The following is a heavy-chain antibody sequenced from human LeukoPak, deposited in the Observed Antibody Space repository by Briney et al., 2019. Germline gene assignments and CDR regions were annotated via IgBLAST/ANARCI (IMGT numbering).Heavy chain of an antibody. CDR1: GFTVSSNY. V-gene: IGHV3-66*01. Sequence: PGGSLRLSCAASGFTVSSNYMSWVRQAPGKGLEWVSVIYSGGSTYYADSVKGRFTISRDNSKNTLYLQMNSLRAEDTAVCYCAREWRFRELLSPYWGQGTLVTVSS. J-gene: IGHJ4*02. CDR3: AREWRFRELLSPY. CDR2: IYSGGST. D-gene: IGHD3-10*01.